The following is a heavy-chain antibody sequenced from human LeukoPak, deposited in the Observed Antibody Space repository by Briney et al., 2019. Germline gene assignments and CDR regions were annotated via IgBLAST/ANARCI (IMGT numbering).Heavy chain of an antibody. CDR1: GFTFSSYA. CDR2: ISYDGSNK. J-gene: IGHJ4*02. Sequence: GGSLRLSCAASGFTFSSYAMHWVRQAPGKGLEWVAVISYDGSNKYYADSVKGRFTISRDNSKNTLYLQMNSLRAEDTAVYYCARDPLCGGDCHSQSYFDYWGQGTLVTVSS. D-gene: IGHD2-21*02. CDR3: ARDPLCGGDCHSQSYFDY. V-gene: IGHV3-30*04.